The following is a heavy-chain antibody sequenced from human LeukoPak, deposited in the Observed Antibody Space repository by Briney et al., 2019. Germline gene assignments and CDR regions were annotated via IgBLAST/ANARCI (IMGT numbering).Heavy chain of an antibody. Sequence: GGSLRLSCAASGFTLSSYSMNWVRQAPGKGLEWVSSISSSSSYIYYADSVKGRFTISRDNAKNSLYLQMNSLRAEDTAVYYCARDAPTDFWSGYYTNYYYYGMDVWGQGTTVTVSS. V-gene: IGHV3-21*01. CDR1: GFTLSSYS. J-gene: IGHJ6*02. D-gene: IGHD3-3*01. CDR2: ISSSSSYI. CDR3: ARDAPTDFWSGYYTNYYYYGMDV.